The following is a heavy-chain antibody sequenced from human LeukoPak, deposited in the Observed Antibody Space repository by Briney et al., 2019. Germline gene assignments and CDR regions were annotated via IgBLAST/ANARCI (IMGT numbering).Heavy chain of an antibody. CDR3: ARVGSSGWYTWFDP. Sequence: SETLSLTCTVSGGSISSYYWSWIRQPAGKGLEWIGRIYSSGSTNYNPSLKSRVTMSVDTSKNQFSQRLSSVTAADTAVYYCARVGSSGWYTWFDPWGQGTLVTVSS. CDR2: IYSSGST. D-gene: IGHD6-19*01. J-gene: IGHJ5*02. CDR1: GGSISSYY. V-gene: IGHV4-4*07.